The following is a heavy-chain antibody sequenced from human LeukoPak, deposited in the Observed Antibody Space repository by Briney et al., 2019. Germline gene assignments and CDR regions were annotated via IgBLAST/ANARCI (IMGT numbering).Heavy chain of an antibody. CDR2: ISGGGDTT. Sequence: GGSLRLSCAASGFTFSNFGMSWVRRAPGRGLEWVSGISGGGDTTYHAESVKGRFTISRDNSKNTLFLQMNSLSAEDTAVYYCAKTNGYYDYWGQGTLVAVSS. D-gene: IGHD3-22*01. CDR1: GFTFSNFG. J-gene: IGHJ4*02. V-gene: IGHV3-23*01. CDR3: AKTNGYYDY.